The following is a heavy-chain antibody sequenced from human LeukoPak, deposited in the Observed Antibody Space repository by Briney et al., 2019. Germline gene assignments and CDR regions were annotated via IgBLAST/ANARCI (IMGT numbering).Heavy chain of an antibody. CDR3: ANRGELTDAFDI. V-gene: IGHV3-30*02. D-gene: IGHD1-7*01. CDR1: GFTFSSYA. CDR2: IRYDGSNK. J-gene: IGHJ3*02. Sequence: PGGSLRLSCAASGFTFSSYAMSWVRHAPGKGLEWVAFIRYDGSNKYYADSVKGRFTISRDNSKNTLYLQMNSLRAEDTAVYYCANRGELTDAFDIWGQGTMVTVSS.